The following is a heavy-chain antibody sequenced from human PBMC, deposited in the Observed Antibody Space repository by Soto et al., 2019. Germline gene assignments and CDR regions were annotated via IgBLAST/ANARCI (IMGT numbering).Heavy chain of an antibody. CDR2: IYYSGST. CDR3: ASGYSGYDVLCSYYYYYGMYV. CDR1: GGSVSSGSYY. D-gene: IGHD5-12*01. Sequence: SETLSLTCTVSGGSVSSGSYYWSWIRQPPGKGLEWIGYIYYSGSTNYNPSLKSRVTISVDTSKNQFSLKLSSVTAAGTAVYYCASGYSGYDVLCSYYYYYGMYVWGQGTTVTVSS. J-gene: IGHJ6*02. V-gene: IGHV4-61*01.